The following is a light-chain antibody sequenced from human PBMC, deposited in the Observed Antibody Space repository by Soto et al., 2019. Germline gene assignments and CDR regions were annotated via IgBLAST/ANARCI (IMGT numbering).Light chain of an antibody. CDR2: ITS. CDR3: QQLNSYPLT. V-gene: IGKV1-9*01. CDR1: QGISDY. Sequence: DIQLTQSPSFLSASVGDRVTITCRASQGISDYLAWYQQEPGKAPKVLIYITSTLQSGVPSRFSGSGSGTEFTLTISSLQPEDSATYYCQQLNSYPLTFGGGTKVEIK. J-gene: IGKJ4*01.